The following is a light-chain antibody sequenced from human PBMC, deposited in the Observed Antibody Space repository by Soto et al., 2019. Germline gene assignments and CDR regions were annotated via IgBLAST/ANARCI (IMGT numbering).Light chain of an antibody. J-gene: IGKJ4*01. Sequence: DVRMTQSPSSLSASVGDTITITCRASQTISTYLNWFQQKSGESPRLLIYGASTLHDGVPSRFSGSGTGADFTLTISGLQSEDFATYHCQQTYSDISFGGGTRVE. CDR1: QTISTY. CDR3: QQTYSDIS. CDR2: GAS. V-gene: IGKV1-39*01.